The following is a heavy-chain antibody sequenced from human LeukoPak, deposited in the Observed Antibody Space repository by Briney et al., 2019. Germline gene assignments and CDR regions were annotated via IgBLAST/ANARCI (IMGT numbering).Heavy chain of an antibody. V-gene: IGHV4-30-2*01. D-gene: IGHD1-7*01. CDR3: ARGLNWNYRADFDS. Sequence: KPSETLSLTCTVSGGSINSGGFYWNWIRQPPGKGLEWVGYIYHTGSTSYNPSLKSRVTISVDRSKNQFSLKLSSVTAADTAVYYCARGLNWNYRADFDSWGQGTLVTVSS. CDR2: IYHTGST. CDR1: GGSINSGGFY. J-gene: IGHJ4*02.